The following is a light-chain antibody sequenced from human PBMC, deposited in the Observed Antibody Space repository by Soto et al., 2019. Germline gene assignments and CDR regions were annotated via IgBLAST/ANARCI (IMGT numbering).Light chain of an antibody. CDR1: SSDVGGYTY. Sequence: QSALTQPASVSGSPGQSITIFCTGTSSDVGGYTYISWYQQHPGKIPKVIIYEATNRPSGVSSRFSGSKSGNTASLTISGLQAEDEADYYCSSYTSSSTVIFGGGTKLTVL. CDR2: EAT. V-gene: IGLV2-14*03. J-gene: IGLJ2*01. CDR3: SSYTSSSTVI.